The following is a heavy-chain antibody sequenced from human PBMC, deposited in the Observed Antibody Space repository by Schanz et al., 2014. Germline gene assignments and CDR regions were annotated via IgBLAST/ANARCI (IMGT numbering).Heavy chain of an antibody. V-gene: IGHV3-23*01. CDR1: GFTFSTYA. D-gene: IGHD2-15*01. CDR2: ISGSGGST. Sequence: EVQLLESGGGLVRPGGSLRLSCAASGFTFSTYAMSWVRQAPGKGLEWVSAISGSGGSTYYADSVKGRFTISRDNAKNSLYLQMNSLSADDTAVFYCAKGMGYCSGGTCYDYYYYGLDVWGQGTTVTVSS. CDR3: AKGMGYCSGGTCYDYYYYGLDV. J-gene: IGHJ6*02.